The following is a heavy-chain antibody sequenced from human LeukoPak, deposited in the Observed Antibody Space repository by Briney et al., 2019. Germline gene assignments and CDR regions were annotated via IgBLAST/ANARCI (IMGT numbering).Heavy chain of an antibody. Sequence: GASVKVSCKASGYTFTSYDINWMRQAPGQGLEWVGWMNPNSGNTGYAQTFQGKLTMTRNTSIKTAYMELSSLRSEDTAVYYCARDLGSHGLSFDSWGQGTLVTVSS. CDR1: GYTFTSYD. D-gene: IGHD2/OR15-2a*01. V-gene: IGHV1-8*01. CDR3: ARDLGSHGLSFDS. CDR2: MNPNSGNT. J-gene: IGHJ4*02.